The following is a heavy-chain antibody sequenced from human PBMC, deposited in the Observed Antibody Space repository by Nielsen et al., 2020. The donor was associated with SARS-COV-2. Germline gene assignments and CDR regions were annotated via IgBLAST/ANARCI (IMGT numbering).Heavy chain of an antibody. V-gene: IGHV3-48*03. CDR1: GFTFSTSK. CDR2: IYSTGSDI. CDR3: ARRYSSSSGAFDY. D-gene: IGHD6-6*01. J-gene: IGHJ4*02. Sequence: GGSLRLSCAASGFTFSTSKMHWVRQGPGKGPEWISYIYSTGSDILYADSVRGRFTISRDNAKNSLYLQMNSLRAEDTAVYYCARRYSSSSGAFDYWGQGTLVTVSS.